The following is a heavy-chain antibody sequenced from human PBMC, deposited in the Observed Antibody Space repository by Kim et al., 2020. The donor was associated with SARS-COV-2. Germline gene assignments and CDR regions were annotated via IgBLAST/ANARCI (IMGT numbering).Heavy chain of an antibody. CDR3: TSGPYYYDSAAYYHDY. J-gene: IGHJ4*02. V-gene: IGHV3-49*03. CDR1: GLTFGDYA. Sequence: GGSLRLSCTTSGLTFGDYAMSWFRQAPGKGLEWVAFIRSKRYGKTTEYAASVKGRFTISRDDSKRIAYLQMNGLKTEDTAVYYCTSGPYYYDSAAYYHDYWGQGTLVTVSS. D-gene: IGHD3-22*01. CDR2: IRSKRYGKTT.